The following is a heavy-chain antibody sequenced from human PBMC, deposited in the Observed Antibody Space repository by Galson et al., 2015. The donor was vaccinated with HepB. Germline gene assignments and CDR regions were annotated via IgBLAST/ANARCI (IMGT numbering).Heavy chain of an antibody. Sequence: SVKVSCKASGGTFSNYGFNWVRQAPGLGLEWMGGIIPIFGPAKYAQKFQGRVTITADESTSTAYMEMSSLRSDDTAVYYCARGRPTNGMDVWGQGTAIIVSS. CDR1: GGTFSNYG. D-gene: IGHD1-1*01. CDR3: ARGRPTNGMDV. J-gene: IGHJ6*02. CDR2: IIPIFGPA. V-gene: IGHV1-69*13.